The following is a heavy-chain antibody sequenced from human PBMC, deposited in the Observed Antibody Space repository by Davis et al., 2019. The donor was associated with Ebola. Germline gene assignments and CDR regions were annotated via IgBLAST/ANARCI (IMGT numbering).Heavy chain of an antibody. D-gene: IGHD2-2*02. CDR1: GFTFTNAW. CDR2: INSDGSST. CDR3: ARDLYLGSWNYYGMDV. Sequence: HTGGSLRLSCAASGFTFTNAWMSWVRQAPGKGLVWVSRINSDGSSTNYADSVKGRFTISRDNAKNSLYLQMNSLRAEDTAVYYCARDLYLGSWNYYGMDVWGQGTTVTVSS. V-gene: IGHV3-74*01. J-gene: IGHJ6*02.